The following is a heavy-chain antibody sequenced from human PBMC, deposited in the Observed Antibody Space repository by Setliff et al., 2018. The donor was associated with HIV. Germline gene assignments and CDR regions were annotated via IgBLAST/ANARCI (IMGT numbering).Heavy chain of an antibody. Sequence: ASVKVSCKASGYTFTSYDINWVRQATGQGLEWMGWMNPNSGNTGYAQKFQGRVTITADKSTSTAYMELSSLRSDDTAVYYCARAADYDFWSGYSSGWFDPWGQGTLVTVSS. CDR3: ARAADYDFWSGYSSGWFDP. CDR1: GYTFTSYD. V-gene: IGHV1-8*03. J-gene: IGHJ5*02. CDR2: MNPNSGNT. D-gene: IGHD3-3*01.